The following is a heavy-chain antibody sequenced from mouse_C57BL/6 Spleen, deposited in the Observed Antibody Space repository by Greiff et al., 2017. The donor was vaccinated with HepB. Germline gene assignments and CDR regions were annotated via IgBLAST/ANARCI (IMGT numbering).Heavy chain of an antibody. D-gene: IGHD1-1*01. CDR3: TRGGYYGSPWFAY. Sequence: VQLQQSGAELVRPGASVTLSCKASGYTFTDYEMHWVKQTPVHGLEWIGAIDPETGGTAYNQKFKGKAILTADKSSSTAYMELRSLTSEDSAVYDCTRGGYYGSPWFAYWGQGTLVTVSA. J-gene: IGHJ3*01. CDR1: GYTFTDYE. CDR2: IDPETGGT. V-gene: IGHV1-15*01.